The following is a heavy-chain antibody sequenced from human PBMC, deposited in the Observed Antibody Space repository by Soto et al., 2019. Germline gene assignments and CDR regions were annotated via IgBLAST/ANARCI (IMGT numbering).Heavy chain of an antibody. D-gene: IGHD3-9*01. V-gene: IGHV4-34*01. CDR3: AREIHDILTGPPWVWYFDL. Sequence: QVQLQQWGAGPLRPLETLSLTCGVAGGSFSGYYWAWIRQSPGKGLEWIGEINDRGSINYNPSLKSRVSISVDTSKNHYSRNLRSVTAADTAVYYCAREIHDILTGPPWVWYFDLWGRGTLVTVSS. CDR1: GGSFSGYY. CDR2: INDRGSI. J-gene: IGHJ2*01.